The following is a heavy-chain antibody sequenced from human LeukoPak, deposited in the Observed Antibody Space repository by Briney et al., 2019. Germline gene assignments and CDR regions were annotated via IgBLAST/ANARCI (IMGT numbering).Heavy chain of an antibody. CDR2: IYPGDSDT. V-gene: IGHV5-51*01. D-gene: IGHD3-22*01. CDR1: GYSFTSYW. Sequence: GESLKISCKGSGYSFTSYWIGWVRQMPGKGPEWMGIIYPGDSDTRCSPSFQGQVTISADKSISTAYLQWSSLKASDTAMYYCARRGNKGIYYDSSGYYYQWGQGTLVTVSS. CDR3: ARRGNKGIYYDSSGYYYQ. J-gene: IGHJ4*02.